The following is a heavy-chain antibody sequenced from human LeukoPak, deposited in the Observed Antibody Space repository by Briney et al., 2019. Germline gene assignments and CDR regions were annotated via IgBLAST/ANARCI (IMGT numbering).Heavy chain of an antibody. V-gene: IGHV3-23*01. J-gene: IGHJ6*03. CDR2: ISGSGGST. CDR3: APRPQPGSDFSGYYYMDV. Sequence: GSLRLSCAASGFTFSSYAMSWVRQAPGKGLEWVSAISGSGGSTYYADSVKGRFTISRDNSKNTLYLQMNSLRAEDTAVYYCAPRPQPGSDFSGYYYMDVWGKGTTVTVSS. D-gene: IGHD3-3*01. CDR1: GFTFSSYA.